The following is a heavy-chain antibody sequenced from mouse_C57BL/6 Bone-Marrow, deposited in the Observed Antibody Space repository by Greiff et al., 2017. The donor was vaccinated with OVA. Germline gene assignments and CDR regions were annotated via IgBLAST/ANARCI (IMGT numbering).Heavy chain of an antibody. V-gene: IGHV1-26*01. J-gene: IGHJ3*01. CDR2: INPNNGGT. D-gene: IGHD2-3*01. Sequence: VQLQQSGPELVTPGASVKISCKASGYTFTDYYMNWVKQSHGKSLEWIGDINPNNGGTSYNQKFTGKATLTVDKSSITAYMELRSLTAEDSAVYYCASGYDGYYAWFAYWGQGTLVTVSA. CDR3: ASGYDGYYAWFAY. CDR1: GYTFTDYY.